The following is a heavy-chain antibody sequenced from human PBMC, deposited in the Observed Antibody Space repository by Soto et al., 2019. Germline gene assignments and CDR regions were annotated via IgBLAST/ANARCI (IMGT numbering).Heavy chain of an antibody. Sequence: SETLSLTCTVSGGSISSGGYYLSWIRQHPGKGLEWIGYIYYSGSTYYNPSLKSRVTISVDTSKNQFSLKLSSVTAADTAVYYCAREVTYYYGSGRINWFDPWGKGTLVTVXS. V-gene: IGHV4-31*03. CDR2: IYYSGST. CDR3: AREVTYYYGSGRINWFDP. J-gene: IGHJ5*02. CDR1: GGSISSGGYY. D-gene: IGHD3-10*01.